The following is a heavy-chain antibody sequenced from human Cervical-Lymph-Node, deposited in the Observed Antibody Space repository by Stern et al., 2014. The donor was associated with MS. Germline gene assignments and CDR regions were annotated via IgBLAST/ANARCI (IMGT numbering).Heavy chain of an antibody. CDR2: IIPIFGTA. CDR1: GGTFNIFP. CDR3: ASDRGKYYDFWSGYGY. Sequence: QVQLVQSGAEVKKPGSSGKVSCKASGGTFNIFPFTWVRQAPGQGLEWMGGIIPIFGTANYAQKFQGRVTITADESTSTAYMELSSLRSEDTAVYFCASDRGKYYDFWSGYGYWGQGTLVTVSS. J-gene: IGHJ4*02. V-gene: IGHV1-69*01. D-gene: IGHD3-3*01.